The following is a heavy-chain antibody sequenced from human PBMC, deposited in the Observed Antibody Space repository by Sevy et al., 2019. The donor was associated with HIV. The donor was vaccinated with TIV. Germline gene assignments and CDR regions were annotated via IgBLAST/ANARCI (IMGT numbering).Heavy chain of an antibody. CDR1: GGSFSGYY. V-gene: IGHV4-34*01. J-gene: IGHJ4*02. CDR3: ARVGMVATAYFDY. Sequence: SETLSLTCAVYGGSFSGYYWSWIRQPPGKGLEWIGEINHSGGTNYNPSLKSRVTISVDTSKNQFSLKLSSVTAADTAVYYCARVGMVATAYFDYWGQGTLVTVSS. CDR2: INHSGGT. D-gene: IGHD5-12*01.